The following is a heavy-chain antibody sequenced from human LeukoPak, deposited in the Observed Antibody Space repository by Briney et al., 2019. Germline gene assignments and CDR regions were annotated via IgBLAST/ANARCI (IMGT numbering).Heavy chain of an antibody. J-gene: IGHJ6*02. CDR3: AGGPDYYDSSGYYYFYYYGMDV. CDR2: IYYSGST. V-gene: IGHV4-59*01. CDR1: GGSISSYC. D-gene: IGHD3-22*01. Sequence: SETLSLTCTVSGGSISSYCWSWIRQPPGKGLKWIGYIYYSGSTNYNPSLKSRVTISVDTSKNQFSLKLSSVTAADTAVYYCAGGPDYYDSSGYYYFYYYGMDVWGQGTTVTVSS.